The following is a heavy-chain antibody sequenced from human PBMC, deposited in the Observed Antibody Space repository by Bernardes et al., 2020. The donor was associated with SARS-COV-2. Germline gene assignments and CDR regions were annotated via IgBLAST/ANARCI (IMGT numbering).Heavy chain of an antibody. D-gene: IGHD6-13*01. V-gene: IGHV4-39*02. CDR2: FYYSGIT. CDR1: GGSITSRNYY. J-gene: IGHJ4*02. CDR3: ARDRSAAGGTAFDS. Sequence: SEPLSLTCTVSGGSITSRNYYWGWLLQPPGKGLEWLGSFYYSGITYYNPSLRSRVTISVDTSKNQFSLKVTSVTAADTAVYYCARDRSAAGGTAFDSWGQGTLVTVSA.